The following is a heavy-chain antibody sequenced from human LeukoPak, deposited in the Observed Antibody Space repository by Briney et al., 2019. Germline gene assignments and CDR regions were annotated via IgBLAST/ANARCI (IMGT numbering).Heavy chain of an antibody. Sequence: PGGSLRLSCAASGFTFSSYAMSWVRQAPGKGLEWVSAISGSGGSTYYANSVKGRFTISRDNCKNTLYLQMNSLRAEDTAVYYCAKVNIAARISGHFDYWGQGTLVTVSS. CDR3: AKVNIAARISGHFDY. J-gene: IGHJ4*02. CDR1: GFTFSSYA. V-gene: IGHV3-23*01. D-gene: IGHD6-6*01. CDR2: ISGSGGST.